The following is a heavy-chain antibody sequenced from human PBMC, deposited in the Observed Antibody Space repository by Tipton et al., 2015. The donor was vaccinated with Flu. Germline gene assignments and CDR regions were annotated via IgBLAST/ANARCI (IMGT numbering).Heavy chain of an antibody. CDR3: ARDGAGYNGAFDM. V-gene: IGHV1-2*02. J-gene: IGHJ3*02. CDR1: GYTFTAHY. CDR2: INPNDNGT. Sequence: VQLVQSGAELKKPGASVKVSCKGSGYTFTAHYMHWVRQAPGQGLEWMGWINPNDNGTRYPQKFQGRVTMTRDTYISTVYMELSRMSSDDTAVYYCARDGAGYNGAFDMWGQGTMVTVSS. D-gene: IGHD5-24*01.